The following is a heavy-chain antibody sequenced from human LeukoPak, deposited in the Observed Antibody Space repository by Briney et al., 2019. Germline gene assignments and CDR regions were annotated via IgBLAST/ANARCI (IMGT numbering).Heavy chain of an antibody. Sequence: ASVKVSCKASGYTFTSYGISCVRQAPGQGLEWMGWISAYNGNTNYAQKFQGRVTMTRDMSTSTVYMELSSLRSEDTAVYSCAILGLYDSTGYYQSFDYWGQGTLVTVSS. CDR1: GYTFTSYG. CDR2: ISAYNGNT. V-gene: IGHV1-18*01. J-gene: IGHJ4*02. CDR3: AILGLYDSTGYYQSFDY. D-gene: IGHD3-22*01.